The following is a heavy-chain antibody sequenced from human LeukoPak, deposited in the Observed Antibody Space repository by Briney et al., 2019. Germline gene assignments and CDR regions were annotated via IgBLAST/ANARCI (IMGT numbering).Heavy chain of an antibody. Sequence: ASVKVSCKASGGTFSSYAISWVRQAPGQGLEWMGGIIPIFGTANYAQKFQGRVTTTADESTSTAYMELSSLRSEDTAVYYCARSRDGYNCDYWAREPWPPSPQ. CDR1: GGTFSSYA. V-gene: IGHV1-69*13. CDR2: IIPIFGTA. D-gene: IGHD5-24*01. CDR3: ARSRDGYNCDY. J-gene: IGHJ4*02.